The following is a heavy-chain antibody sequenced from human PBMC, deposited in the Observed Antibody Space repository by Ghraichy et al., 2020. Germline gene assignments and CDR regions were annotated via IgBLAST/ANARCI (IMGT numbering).Heavy chain of an antibody. V-gene: IGHV6-1*01. CDR3: ARFPSAVEYDGWYFDL. D-gene: IGHD1-1*01. J-gene: IGHJ2*01. Sequence: TLSLTCAISGDSVSSNSAAWNWIRQSPSRGLEWLGRTYYRSKWYNDYAVSVKSRITINQDTSKNQFSLQLNSVTPEDTAVYYCARFPSAVEYDGWYFDLWGRGTLVTVSS. CDR2: TYYRSKWYN. CDR1: GDSVSSNSAA.